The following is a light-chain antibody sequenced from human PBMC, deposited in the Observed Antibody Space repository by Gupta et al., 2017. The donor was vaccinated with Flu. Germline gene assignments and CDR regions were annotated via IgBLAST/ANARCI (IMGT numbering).Light chain of an antibody. CDR2: DND. CDR1: SSNIGLNS. CDR3: GTWDNSLSAVV. J-gene: IGLJ2*01. Sequence: QSVLTPPPSVSAAPGQKVTFSCSGSSSNIGLNSVSWYQQLPGTAPKLLIYDNDQRPSGIPDRFSGSKSGTSATLGSTGLQTGDEADYYCGTWDNSLSAVVFGGRTKLAVL. V-gene: IGLV1-51*01.